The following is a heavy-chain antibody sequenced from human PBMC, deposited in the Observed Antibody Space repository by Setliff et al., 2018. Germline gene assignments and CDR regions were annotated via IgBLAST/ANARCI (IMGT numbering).Heavy chain of an antibody. CDR3: ARAYYGTVNGYSSYYGLDV. Sequence: GGSLRLSCAASGFTFISYWMHWVRQDPGKGLVWVSRVNDDGSSAMYADSVKGRFTMSRDNAKNTLYLQMNSLRAEDTAVYYCARAYYGTVNGYSSYYGLDVWGQGTTVTVSS. CDR2: VNDDGSSA. J-gene: IGHJ6*02. D-gene: IGHD3-9*01. CDR1: GFTFISYW. V-gene: IGHV3-74*03.